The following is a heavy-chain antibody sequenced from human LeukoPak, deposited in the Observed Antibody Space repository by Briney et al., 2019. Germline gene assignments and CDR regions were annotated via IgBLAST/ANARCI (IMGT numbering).Heavy chain of an antibody. CDR3: AEEGRGSSGYCVDY. Sequence: GGSLRLSCAASGFTFSSYAMSWVRQPPGKGLEWVSVISGSGGSTTYADSVKGRFTIPRDNSKNTLYSQMTSLIAEAAAVYYCAEEGRGSSGYCVDYWGQGTLVTVSS. D-gene: IGHD3-22*01. V-gene: IGHV3-23*01. CDR2: ISGSGGST. CDR1: GFTFSSYA. J-gene: IGHJ4*02.